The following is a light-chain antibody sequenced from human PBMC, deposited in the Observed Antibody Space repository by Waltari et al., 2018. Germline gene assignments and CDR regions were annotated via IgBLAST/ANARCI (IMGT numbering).Light chain of an antibody. V-gene: IGKV4-1*01. CDR3: QQYYRTPLT. CDR1: QSVLYSSNNKNY. CDR2: WAS. Sequence: DIVMTQSPDSPAVSLGERASITSKSSQSVLYSSNNKNYLAWYQQKPGQPPKLLIYWASTRESGVPDRFSGSGSGTDFTLTISSLQAEDVAVYYCQQYYRTPLTFGPGTKVDIK. J-gene: IGKJ3*01.